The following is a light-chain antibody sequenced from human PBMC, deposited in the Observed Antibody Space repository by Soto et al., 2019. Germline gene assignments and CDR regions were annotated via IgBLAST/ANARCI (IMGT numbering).Light chain of an antibody. CDR2: RAS. V-gene: IGKV1-5*03. CDR3: QQYNSYPYT. Sequence: DIQMTQSPSTLSASVGDSVTITCRASQSISSWLAWYQQKPGKAPELVIYRASSLESGVPSRFSGSGSGTEFTLTISSLQPDDFATYYCQQYNSYPYTFGQGTKLEIK. CDR1: QSISSW. J-gene: IGKJ2*01.